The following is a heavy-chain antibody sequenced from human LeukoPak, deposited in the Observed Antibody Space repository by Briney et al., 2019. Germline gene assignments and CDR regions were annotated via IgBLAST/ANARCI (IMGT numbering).Heavy chain of an antibody. CDR2: ISQSGTT. CDR1: GGSISISNW. Sequence: PSGTLSLTCVVSGGSISISNWWTWVRQPPGKGLEWIGEISQSGTTNYSPSLKSRVIMPADKSKNQLSLNLISVTAADTAVYYCAYTTLGYVLATDWGQGTLVTVSS. J-gene: IGHJ4*02. D-gene: IGHD2-21*02. V-gene: IGHV4-4*02. CDR3: AYTTLGYVLATD.